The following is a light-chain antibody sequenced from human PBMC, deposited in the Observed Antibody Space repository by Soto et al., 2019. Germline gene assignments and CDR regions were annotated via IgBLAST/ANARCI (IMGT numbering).Light chain of an antibody. V-gene: IGKV1-5*01. CDR1: QSISNW. CDR2: HAS. Sequence: IRRTQSPSSFSASTGARVTITCRASQSISNWLAWYQQKPGTAPKVLIYHASNLQSGVPSRFSGSGSGTEFTLTISSLQPEDVATYYCLQHNTFPRTFGQGTKVDI. J-gene: IGKJ1*01. CDR3: LQHNTFPRT.